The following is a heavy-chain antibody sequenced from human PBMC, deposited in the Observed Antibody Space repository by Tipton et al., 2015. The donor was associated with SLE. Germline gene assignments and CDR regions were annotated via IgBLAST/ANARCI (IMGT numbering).Heavy chain of an antibody. J-gene: IGHJ3*02. D-gene: IGHD3-10*01. CDR1: GFRFDDYG. CDR3: ARSSLGPGVFDI. CDR2: INWNGHSI. V-gene: IGHV3-20*04. Sequence: SLRLSCAASGFRFDDYGMSWVRQAPGKGLEWVSGINWNGHSIGYGDSVKGRFTISRDNAKNSLYLQMNSLRAEDTALYYCARSSLGPGVFDIWGQGTMVTVSS.